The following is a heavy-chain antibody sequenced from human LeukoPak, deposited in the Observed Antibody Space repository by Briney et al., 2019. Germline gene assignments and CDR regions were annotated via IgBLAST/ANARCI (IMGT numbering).Heavy chain of an antibody. CDR3: ARGYDSSGPGPIGSGFDY. D-gene: IGHD3-22*01. V-gene: IGHV3-66*01. CDR2: IYSGGST. Sequence: GGSLRLSCAASGFTVSSNYMSWVRQAPGKGLEWVSVIYSGGSTYYADSVKGRFTISRDNSKNTLYLQMNSLRAEDTAVYYCARGYDSSGPGPIGSGFDYWGQGTLVTVSS. CDR1: GFTVSSNY. J-gene: IGHJ4*02.